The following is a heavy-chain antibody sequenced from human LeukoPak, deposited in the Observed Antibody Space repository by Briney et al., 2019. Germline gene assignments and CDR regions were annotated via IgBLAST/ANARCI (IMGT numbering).Heavy chain of an antibody. Sequence: ASVKVSCKASGYTFTSYGISWVRQAPGQGLEWMGWISAYSGNTNYAQKLQGRVTMTTDTSTSTAYMELRSLRSDDTAVYYCARDPPSLSSSWYGIWFDPWGQGTLVTVSS. CDR1: GYTFTSYG. J-gene: IGHJ5*02. CDR3: ARDPPSLSSSWYGIWFDP. V-gene: IGHV1-18*01. D-gene: IGHD6-13*01. CDR2: ISAYSGNT.